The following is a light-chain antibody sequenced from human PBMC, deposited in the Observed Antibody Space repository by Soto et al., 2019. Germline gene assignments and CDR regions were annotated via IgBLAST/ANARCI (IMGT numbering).Light chain of an antibody. CDR1: QSVNSN. CDR3: QQRSNWPYSMV. Sequence: EIVLTQSPATLSLSPGEGATLSCRASQSVNSNLAWYQQKPGQAPRLLIYDASNRATGIPARFSGSGSGTDFTLTISSLEPEDFAVYYCQQRSNWPYSMVFGQGTRLEIK. J-gene: IGKJ5*01. CDR2: DAS. V-gene: IGKV3-11*01.